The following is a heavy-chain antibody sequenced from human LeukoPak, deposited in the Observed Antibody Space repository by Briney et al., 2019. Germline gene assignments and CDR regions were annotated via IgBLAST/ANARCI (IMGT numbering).Heavy chain of an antibody. Sequence: SQTLSLTCTVSGGSISSGSYYWSWIRQPAGKGLEWLGRIYTSGSTNYNPSLKSRVTISVDASKNQFSLNLSFVTAADTAVYYYARHDYSSGSFDYWGQGTLVTVSS. V-gene: IGHV4-61*02. CDR3: ARHDYSSGSFDY. CDR2: IYTSGST. J-gene: IGHJ4*02. CDR1: GGSISSGSYY. D-gene: IGHD3-10*01.